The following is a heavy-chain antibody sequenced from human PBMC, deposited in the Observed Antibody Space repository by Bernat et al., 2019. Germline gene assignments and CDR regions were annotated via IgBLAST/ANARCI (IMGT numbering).Heavy chain of an antibody. CDR1: GFTVSSNY. CDR2: IYSGGST. CDR3: ARTIADDAFDI. Sequence: VQLVESGGGLVQPGGSLRLSCAASGFTVSSNYMSWVRQAPGKGLEWVSVIYSGGSTYYADSVKGRFTISRDNSKNTLYLQMNSLRAEDTAVYYCARTIADDAFDIWGQGTMVTVSS. J-gene: IGHJ3*02. D-gene: IGHD6-13*01. V-gene: IGHV3-66*01.